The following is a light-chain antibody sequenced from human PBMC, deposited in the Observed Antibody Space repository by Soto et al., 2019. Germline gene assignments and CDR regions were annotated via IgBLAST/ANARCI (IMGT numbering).Light chain of an antibody. V-gene: IGKV1-39*01. CDR3: QQSYSATT. CDR2: TAS. J-gene: IGKJ4*01. Sequence: DIQMPQSLSSLSASVGDRVTIPCRASQSISSYLNWYQQKPGKAPKLLIYTASSLQSGVPSRFSGSGSGTDFTLTISSLQPEDFATYYCQQSYSATTFGGGTKVEIK. CDR1: QSISSY.